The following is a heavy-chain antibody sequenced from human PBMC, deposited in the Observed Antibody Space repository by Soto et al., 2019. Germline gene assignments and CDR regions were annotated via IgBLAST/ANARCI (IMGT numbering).Heavy chain of an antibody. CDR3: ASYLRPLDAFDI. V-gene: IGHV4-30-2*01. D-gene: IGHD4-17*01. CDR1: GGYISSGGYS. Sequence: SETLSLTCAVSGGYISSGGYSWSWIRQPPGKGLEWIGYIYHSGSTYYNPSLKSRVTISVDRSKNQFSLKLSSVTAADTAVYYCASYLRPLDAFDIWGQGTMVTVSS. CDR2: IYHSGST. J-gene: IGHJ3*02.